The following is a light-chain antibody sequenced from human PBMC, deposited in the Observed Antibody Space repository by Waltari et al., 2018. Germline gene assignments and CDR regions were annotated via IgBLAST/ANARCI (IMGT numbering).Light chain of an antibody. J-gene: IGLJ2*01. Sequence: QSALTQPASVSGSPGPSITLSCTGTSSAVGGYNHVSWLQQHPGKAPKIMIYVVSKRPSGVSSRFSGSKSGNTASLTISGLQAEDEADYYCCSYAGSSTYVVFGGGTKLTVL. CDR3: CSYAGSSTYVV. CDR2: VVS. CDR1: SSAVGGYNH. V-gene: IGLV2-23*02.